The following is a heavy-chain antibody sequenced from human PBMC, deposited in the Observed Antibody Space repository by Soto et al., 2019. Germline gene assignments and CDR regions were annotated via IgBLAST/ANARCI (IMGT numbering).Heavy chain of an antibody. CDR2: ISAYNGNT. D-gene: IGHD2-2*01. J-gene: IGHJ4*02. Sequence: ASVKVSCKASGYTFTSYGISWVRQAPGQGLEWMGWISAYNGNTNYAQKLQGRVTMTTDTSTSTAYKEQRSLRSDDTAVYYCARDYELGYCSSTSCYSPDFDYWGQGTLVTVSS. V-gene: IGHV1-18*01. CDR3: ARDYELGYCSSTSCYSPDFDY. CDR1: GYTFTSYG.